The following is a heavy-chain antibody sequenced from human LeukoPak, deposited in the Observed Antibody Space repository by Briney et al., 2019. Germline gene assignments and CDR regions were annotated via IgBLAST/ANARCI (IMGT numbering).Heavy chain of an antibody. CDR1: GYTFTGYY. J-gene: IGHJ3*02. CDR2: INPNSGGT. V-gene: IGHV1-2*02. D-gene: IGHD2-15*01. CDR3: VRENRYCSGGSCYSAASDDAFDI. Sequence: ASVKVSCKASGYTFTGYYMHWVRQAPGQGLEWMGWINPNSGGTNYAQKFQGRVTMTRNTSISTAYMELSSLRSEDTAVYYCVRENRYCSGGSCYSAASDDAFDIWGQGTMVTVSS.